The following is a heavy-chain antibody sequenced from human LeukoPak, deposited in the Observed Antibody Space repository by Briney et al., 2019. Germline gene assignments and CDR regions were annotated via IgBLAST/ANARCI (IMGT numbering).Heavy chain of an antibody. J-gene: IGHJ4*02. D-gene: IGHD2-21*02. V-gene: IGHV3-7*01. CDR1: GFTFTTYG. Sequence: GRSLRLSCAASGFTFTTYGMHWVRQPLGKGLEWVANIKQDGSEEYYVDSVKGRFTISRDNAKNSLYLQMNSLRAEDTAVYYCARDMELAYCGGDCYSFDYWGQGTLVTVSS. CDR2: IKQDGSEE. CDR3: ARDMELAYCGGDCYSFDY.